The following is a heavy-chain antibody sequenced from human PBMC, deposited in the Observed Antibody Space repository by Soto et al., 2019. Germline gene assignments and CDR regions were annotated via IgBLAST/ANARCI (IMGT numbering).Heavy chain of an antibody. Sequence: GGSLRLSCAASGFTFSSYAMHWVRQAPGKGLEWVAVISYDGSNKYYADSVKGRFTISRDNSKNTLYLQMNSLRAEDTAVYYCAREIGPGYCSGGSCYYFDYWGQGTLVTVSS. CDR1: GFTFSSYA. J-gene: IGHJ4*02. D-gene: IGHD2-15*01. CDR3: AREIGPGYCSGGSCYYFDY. V-gene: IGHV3-30-3*01. CDR2: ISYDGSNK.